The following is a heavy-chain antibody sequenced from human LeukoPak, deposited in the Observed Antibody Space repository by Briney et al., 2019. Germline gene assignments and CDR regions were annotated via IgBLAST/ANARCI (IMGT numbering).Heavy chain of an antibody. V-gene: IGHV3-74*01. CDR1: GFTFSSYW. Sequence: QSGGSLRLSCAASGFTFSSYWMHWVRQAPGKGLVWVSRINSDGSSTSYADSVKGRFTISRDNAKNSLYLQMNSLRAEDTAVYYCARDPDYYGSGSYYNHYFDYWGQGNLVTVSS. J-gene: IGHJ4*02. CDR2: INSDGSST. CDR3: ARDPDYYGSGSYYNHYFDY. D-gene: IGHD3-10*01.